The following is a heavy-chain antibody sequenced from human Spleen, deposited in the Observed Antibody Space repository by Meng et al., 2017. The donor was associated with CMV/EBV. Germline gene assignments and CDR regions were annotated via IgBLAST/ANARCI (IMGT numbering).Heavy chain of an antibody. CDR1: AGSAIGGGCQ. D-gene: IGHD1-14*01. CDR2: IYYIGST. CDR3: ARGGVFTGGGP. J-gene: IGHJ5*02. V-gene: IGHV4-61*08. Sequence: VSAGSAIGGGCQWCCIRQPPGKGLEYICYIYYIGSTNYNPPPKSRVTISVDTSTNQFSLKLSSVAAADTAVYYCARGGVFTGGGPWGQGTLVTVSS.